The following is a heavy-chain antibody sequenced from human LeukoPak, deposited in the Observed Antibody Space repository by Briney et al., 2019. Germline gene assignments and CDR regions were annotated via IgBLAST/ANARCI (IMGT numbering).Heavy chain of an antibody. J-gene: IGHJ4*02. Sequence: GGSLRPSCAASGFSFSSYAMSWVRQAPGKGLEWVSVTSAGGSGTYYADSVKGRFTISRDNSKNTLYLQMNSLRAEDTAVYYCAKDGRDSSGWYRNNYDYWGQGNLVTVSS. D-gene: IGHD6-19*01. CDR3: AKDGRDSSGWYRNNYDY. CDR2: TSAGGSGT. CDR1: GFSFSSYA. V-gene: IGHV3-23*01.